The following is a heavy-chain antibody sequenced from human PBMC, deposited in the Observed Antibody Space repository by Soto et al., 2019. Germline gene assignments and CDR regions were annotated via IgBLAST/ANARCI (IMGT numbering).Heavy chain of an antibody. CDR2: VSGSGGTT. Sequence: EVQLLQSGGGLVQPGESLRLSCGVSGFTFSSHAMTWVRQVPGKGLEWVSSVSGSGGTTYYADSVKGRFTVSRDDSESELYLQVNSVGVEDRAMYYSARVDRVVVKAAFDVWGQGPMVNVSS. J-gene: IGHJ3*01. CDR3: ARVDRVVVKAAFDV. V-gene: IGHV3-23*01. D-gene: IGHD3-22*01. CDR1: GFTFSSHA.